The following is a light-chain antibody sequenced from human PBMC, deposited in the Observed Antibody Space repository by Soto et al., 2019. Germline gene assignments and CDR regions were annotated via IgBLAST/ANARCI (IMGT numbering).Light chain of an antibody. CDR3: QSYDNILSAVV. Sequence: QFVLTQPPSVSGAPGQRVTISCTGSSSSVGAGYDVHWYQHLPGTAPKLLIFSNTNRPSGVPDRFSGSKSGTSVSLAIAGLQAEDEGDYYCQSYDNILSAVVFGGGTKVTVL. CDR2: SNT. J-gene: IGLJ2*01. CDR1: SSSVGAGYD. V-gene: IGLV1-40*01.